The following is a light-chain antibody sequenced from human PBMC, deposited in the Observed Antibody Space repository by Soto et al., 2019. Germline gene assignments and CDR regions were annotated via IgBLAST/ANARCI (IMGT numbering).Light chain of an antibody. V-gene: IGKV1-39*01. Sequence: DIQMTQSPSSLSASIGDRVTVSLRASQDISSSLNLSQHKSGKAPKLLIYAASGLHSGVPSPFSGSGSGADFTLTISSLQPEDFATYYCQQSYVTPWTFGQGTKVDIK. CDR2: AAS. CDR1: QDISSS. J-gene: IGKJ1*01. CDR3: QQSYVTPWT.